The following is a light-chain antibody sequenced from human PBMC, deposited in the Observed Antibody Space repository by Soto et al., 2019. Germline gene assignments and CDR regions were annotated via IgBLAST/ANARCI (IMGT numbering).Light chain of an antibody. J-gene: IGKJ1*01. CDR3: QQYGSSPRT. Sequence: DIVMTQSPGTLSLSPGGRATLSCRASQSLTSSYLAWYQQKPGQAPRLLIFGAFNRATGIPDRFGGSGSGTDFTLTISRLEPEDFAVYYCQQYGSSPRTFGQGTKVEIK. CDR2: GAF. CDR1: QSLTSSY. V-gene: IGKV3-20*01.